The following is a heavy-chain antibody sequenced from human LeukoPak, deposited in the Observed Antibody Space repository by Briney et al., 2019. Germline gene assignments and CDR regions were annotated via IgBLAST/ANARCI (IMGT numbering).Heavy chain of an antibody. D-gene: IGHD5-18*01. CDR2: IIPIFGTA. CDR1: GGTFSSYA. J-gene: IGHJ3*02. CDR3: AKQRNQLWLGPGAFDI. Sequence: GASVKVSCKASGGTFSSYAISWVRQAPGQGLEWMGGIIPIFGTANYAQKFQGRVTITADESTSTAYMELSSLRSEDTAVYYCAKQRNQLWLGPGAFDIWGQGTMVTVSS. V-gene: IGHV1-69*13.